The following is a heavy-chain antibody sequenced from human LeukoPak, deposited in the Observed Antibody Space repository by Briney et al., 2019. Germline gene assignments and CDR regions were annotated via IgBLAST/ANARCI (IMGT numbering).Heavy chain of an antibody. D-gene: IGHD2-8*01. V-gene: IGHV3-30*02. J-gene: IGHJ3*02. CDR3: ARDPRQWRAFDI. Sequence: GGSLRLSCAASGFTFSSYGMHWVRQAPGKGLEWVAFIRYDGSNKYYADPVKGRFTISRDNSKNTLYLQMNSLRVEDTAVYYCARDPRQWRAFDIWGQGTMVTVSS. CDR2: IRYDGSNK. CDR1: GFTFSSYG.